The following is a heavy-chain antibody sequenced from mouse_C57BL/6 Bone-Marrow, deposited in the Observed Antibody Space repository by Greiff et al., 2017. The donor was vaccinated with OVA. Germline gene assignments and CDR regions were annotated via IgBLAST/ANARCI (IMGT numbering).Heavy chain of an antibody. V-gene: IGHV1-26*01. J-gene: IGHJ1*03. CDR1: GYTFTDYY. CDR2: INPNNGGT. Sequence: EVQLQQSGPELVKPGASVKISCKASGYTFTDYYMNWVKQSHGKSLEWIGDINPNNGGTSYNQKFKGKATLTVDKSSSTAYMELRSLTSEDSAVYYCARRGITTVVADYWYFDVWGTGTTVTVSS. D-gene: IGHD1-1*01. CDR3: ARRGITTVVADYWYFDV.